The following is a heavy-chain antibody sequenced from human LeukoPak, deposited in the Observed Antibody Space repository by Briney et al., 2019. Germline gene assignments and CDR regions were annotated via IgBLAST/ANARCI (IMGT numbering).Heavy chain of an antibody. CDR2: IYHSGST. J-gene: IGHJ5*02. Sequence: KPSETLSLTCAVSGGSISSGGYSWSWIRQPPGKGLEWIGYIYHSGSTYYNPSLKSRVTISVDRSKNQFSLKLSSVTAADTAVYYCARVLRYFARFDPWGQGTLVTVSS. CDR3: ARVLRYFARFDP. CDR1: GGSISSGGYS. V-gene: IGHV4-30-2*01. D-gene: IGHD3-9*01.